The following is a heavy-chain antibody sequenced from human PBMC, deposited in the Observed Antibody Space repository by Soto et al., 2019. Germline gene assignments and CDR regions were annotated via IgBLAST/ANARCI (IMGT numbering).Heavy chain of an antibody. CDR3: ARDDPPKPAANLFYYGMDV. D-gene: IGHD2-2*01. CDR2: IIPILGIA. Sequence: QVQLVQSGAEVKKPGSSVKVSCKASGGTFSSYTISWVRQAPGQGLEWMGRIIPILGIANYAQKFQGRVTITADNSTSTAYMELSSLRSEDAAVYYCARDDPPKPAANLFYYGMDVGGQGTTVTVSS. J-gene: IGHJ6*02. V-gene: IGHV1-69*08. CDR1: GGTFSSYT.